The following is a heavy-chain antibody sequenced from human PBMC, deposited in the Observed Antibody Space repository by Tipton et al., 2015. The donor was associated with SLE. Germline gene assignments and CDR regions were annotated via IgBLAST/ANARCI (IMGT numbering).Heavy chain of an antibody. CDR3: ARGLFPWELFY. D-gene: IGHD1-26*01. CDR1: GGSFSGYY. Sequence: TLSLTCAVYGGSFSGYYWTWIRQPPGKGLEWIGEINHSGSTTYNPSLKSRVTISVDTSKNQFSLKLRSVTAADTAFYYCARGLFPWELFYWGQGTLVTVSS. V-gene: IGHV4-34*01. CDR2: INHSGST. J-gene: IGHJ4*02.